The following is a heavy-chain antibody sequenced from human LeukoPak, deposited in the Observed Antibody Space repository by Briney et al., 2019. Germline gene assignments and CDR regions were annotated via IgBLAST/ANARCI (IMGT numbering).Heavy chain of an antibody. D-gene: IGHD6-13*01. CDR3: ARAQQMDDAFDI. V-gene: IGHV3-66*02. CDR2: SYSGGST. Sequence: GGSLRLSCAASGFTVSSNYMSWVRQAPGKGLEWVSVSYSGGSTYYADSVKGRFTISRDNSKNTLYLQMNSLRAEDTAVYYCARAQQMDDAFDIWGQGTMVTVSS. J-gene: IGHJ3*02. CDR1: GFTVSSNY.